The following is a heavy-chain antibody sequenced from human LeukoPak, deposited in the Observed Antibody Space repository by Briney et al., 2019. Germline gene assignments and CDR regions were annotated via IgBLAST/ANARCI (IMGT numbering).Heavy chain of an antibody. J-gene: IGHJ6*02. CDR1: GYTFTSYY. CDR2: INPSGGST. D-gene: IGHD3-10*01. CDR3: ARGLWFGDNRYGMDV. Sequence: ASVKVSCKASGYTFTSYYMHWVRQAPRQGLEWMGIINPSGGSTSYAQKFQGRVTMTRDTSTSTVYMELSSLRSEDTAVYYCARGLWFGDNRYGMDVWGQGTTVTVSS. V-gene: IGHV1-46*01.